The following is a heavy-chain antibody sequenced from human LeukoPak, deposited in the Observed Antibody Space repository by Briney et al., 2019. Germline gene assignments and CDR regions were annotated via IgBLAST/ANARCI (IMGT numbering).Heavy chain of an antibody. Sequence: ASVKVSCKASGGTFSGYAISWVRQAPGQGLEWMGRIIPILGIANYAQKFQGRVTMTRNTSISTAYMELSSLRSDDTAVYYCARKYLYGSGKPHFDYWGQGTLVTVSS. J-gene: IGHJ4*02. CDR3: ARKYLYGSGKPHFDY. CDR1: GGTFSGYA. V-gene: IGHV1-69*04. CDR2: IIPILGIA. D-gene: IGHD3-10*01.